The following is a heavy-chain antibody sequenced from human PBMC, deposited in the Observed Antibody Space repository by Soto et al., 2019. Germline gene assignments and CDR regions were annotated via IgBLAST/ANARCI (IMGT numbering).Heavy chain of an antibody. D-gene: IGHD2-21*02. V-gene: IGHV3-30*18. CDR2: ISDDGTNK. CDR3: AKDRKRGTDCLDY. J-gene: IGHJ4*02. Sequence: GGSLRLSCAASGFTFNTYGMHWVRQAPGKGLEWVAVISDDGTNKYYADSVKGRFTISRDNSKNTMYLQMNSLRTEDTAVYYCAKDRKRGTDCLDYWGQGTLVTVSS. CDR1: GFTFNTYG.